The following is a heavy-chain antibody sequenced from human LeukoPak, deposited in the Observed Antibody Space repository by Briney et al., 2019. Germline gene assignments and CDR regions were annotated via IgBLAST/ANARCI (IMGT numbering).Heavy chain of an antibody. CDR1: GFTFSDYW. D-gene: IGHD3-22*01. Sequence: GGSLRLSCAASGFTFSDYWMNWVRQAPGKGLEWVSYSSGSGSTIYYADSVKGRFTISRDNAKNSLSLQMNSLRAEDTAVYFCARYYYDSSGYYYFDYWGQGTLVTVSS. J-gene: IGHJ4*02. CDR2: SSGSGSTI. V-gene: IGHV3-11*01. CDR3: ARYYYDSSGYYYFDY.